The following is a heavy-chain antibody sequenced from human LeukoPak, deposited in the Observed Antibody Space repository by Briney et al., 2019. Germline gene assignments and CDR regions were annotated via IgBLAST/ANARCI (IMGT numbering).Heavy chain of an antibody. J-gene: IGHJ5*02. V-gene: IGHV3-30*02. CDR2: IRYDGSNK. CDR1: GFSFSSYG. D-gene: IGHD6-19*01. CDR3: AKRAVAGTDWFDP. Sequence: PGGSLRLSCAASGFSFSSYGMHWVRQASGRGLEWVAFIRYDGSNKDYADSVKGRFTISRDNSKNTLYLQMNSLRAEDTAVYYCAKRAVAGTDWFDPWGQGTLVTVSS.